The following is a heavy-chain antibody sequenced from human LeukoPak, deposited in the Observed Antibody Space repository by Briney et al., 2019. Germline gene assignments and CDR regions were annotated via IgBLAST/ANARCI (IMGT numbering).Heavy chain of an antibody. CDR1: GGSISSGDYY. CDR3: AREKSDPTGWFDP. V-gene: IGHV4-30-4*08. D-gene: IGHD1-14*01. Sequence: SETLSLTCTVSGGSISSGDYYWSWIRQPPGKGLEWIGYIYYSGSTYYNPSLKSRVTISVDTSKNQFSLKLSSVTAADTAVYYCAREKSDPTGWFDPWGQGTLVTVSS. CDR2: IYYSGST. J-gene: IGHJ5*02.